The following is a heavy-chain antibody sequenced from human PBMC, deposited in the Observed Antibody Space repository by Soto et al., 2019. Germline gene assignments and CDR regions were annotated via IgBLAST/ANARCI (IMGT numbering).Heavy chain of an antibody. J-gene: IGHJ6*02. Sequence: QVQLVESGGGVVQPGRSLRLSCAASGFTFSSYGMHWVRQAPGKGLEWVAVIWYDGTNNYYADSVKGRFTISRDNSKITLYLQMNSLRDENTAVYYCARDRGAVAGTRYYYGMDVWGQGTTVTVSS. CDR3: ARDRGAVAGTRYYYGMDV. CDR1: GFTFSSYG. CDR2: IWYDGTNN. D-gene: IGHD6-13*01. V-gene: IGHV3-33*01.